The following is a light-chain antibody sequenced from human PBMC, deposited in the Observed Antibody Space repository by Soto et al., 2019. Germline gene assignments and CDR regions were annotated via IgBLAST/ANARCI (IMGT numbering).Light chain of an antibody. CDR1: QSVGTS. Sequence: DIVLTQSPATLSLSPGDRATLSCRASQSVGTSLAWYKQQPGQAPRLLIHDAAYRASGIPERFRGSGSGTAFSLSISRLEPDDFAVYYCQHRSSWPSSFGRGTKVEV. CDR2: DAA. J-gene: IGKJ1*01. V-gene: IGKV3-11*01. CDR3: QHRSSWPSS.